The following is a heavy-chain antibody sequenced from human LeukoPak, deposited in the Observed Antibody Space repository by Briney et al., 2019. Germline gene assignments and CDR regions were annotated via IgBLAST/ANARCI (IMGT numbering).Heavy chain of an antibody. CDR1: GGSISSSSNY. CDR3: ARRHCSSTNCYGDAFDI. Sequence: SETLSLTCTVSGGSISSSSNYWAWIRQPPGKELEWIGNIYYSGSTYYHPSLKSRFTISVDTSKNQFSLNLISVTAADTAVYYCARRHCSSTNCYGDAFDIWGQGTMVTVSS. CDR2: IYYSGST. V-gene: IGHV4-39*01. J-gene: IGHJ3*02. D-gene: IGHD2-2*01.